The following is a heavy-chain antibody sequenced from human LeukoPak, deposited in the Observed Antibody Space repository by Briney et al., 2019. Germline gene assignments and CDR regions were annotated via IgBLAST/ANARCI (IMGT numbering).Heavy chain of an antibody. V-gene: IGHV1-18*04. CDR2: ISAYNGNT. Sequence: ASVKVSCKASGYTFTSYGISWVRQAPGQGLEWMEWISAYNGNTNYAQKLQGRVTMTTDTSTSTAYMELRSLRSDDTAVYYCARVYRGGNRALRIPDYWGQGTLVTVSS. CDR3: ARVYRGGNRALRIPDY. CDR1: GYTFTSYG. D-gene: IGHD3-16*01. J-gene: IGHJ4*02.